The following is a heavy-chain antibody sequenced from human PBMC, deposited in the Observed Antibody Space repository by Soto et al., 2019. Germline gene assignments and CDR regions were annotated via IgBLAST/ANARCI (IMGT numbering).Heavy chain of an antibody. Sequence: GGSLRLSCAGSGFTFGDSYMSWIRQAPGKGLEWLSYISPGSRYPAYADSVKGRFTISRDNARRSLFPQMTSLTAEDTAMYYCVRGGGGGLFDPWGQGTMVTVSS. CDR3: VRGGGGGLFDP. D-gene: IGHD2-15*01. CDR1: GFTFGDSY. J-gene: IGHJ5*02. CDR2: ISPGSRYP. V-gene: IGHV3-11*06.